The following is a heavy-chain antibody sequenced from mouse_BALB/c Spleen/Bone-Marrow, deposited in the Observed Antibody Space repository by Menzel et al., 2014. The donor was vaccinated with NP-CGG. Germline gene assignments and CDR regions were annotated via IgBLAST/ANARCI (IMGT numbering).Heavy chain of an antibody. CDR1: GFSLTSYG. CDR2: IWAGGST. J-gene: IGHJ1*01. V-gene: IGHV2-9*02. CDR3: ARKDYGSRGGYFDV. Sequence: VQLVESGPGLVAPSQSLSITCTVSGFSLTSYGVHWVRQPPGKGLEWLGLIWAGGSTNYNSALMSRLSISKDNSKSQVFLKMNSLQTDDTAMYYCARKDYGSRGGYFDVWGAGTTVTVPS. D-gene: IGHD1-1*01.